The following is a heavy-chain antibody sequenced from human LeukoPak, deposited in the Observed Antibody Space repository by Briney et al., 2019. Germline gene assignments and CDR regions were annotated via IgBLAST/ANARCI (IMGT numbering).Heavy chain of an antibody. Sequence: SETLSLTCTVSGGSISSYYWSWIRQPPGKGLEWIGYIYYSGSTNYNPSLKSRVTISVDTSKNQFSLKLSSVTAADTAVYYCARASRDFWSGSKGYFDYWGRGTLVTVSS. CDR2: IYYSGST. J-gene: IGHJ4*02. CDR3: ARASRDFWSGSKGYFDY. V-gene: IGHV4-59*01. CDR1: GGSISSYY. D-gene: IGHD3-3*01.